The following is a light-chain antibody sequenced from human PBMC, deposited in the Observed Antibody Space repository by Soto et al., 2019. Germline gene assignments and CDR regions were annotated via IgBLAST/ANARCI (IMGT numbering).Light chain of an antibody. V-gene: IGKV3-20*01. CDR3: QQYVSLPIT. Sequence: EIVLTQSPATLSLSPGERATLSCRASQSVRSYLAWYQQKPGQAPRLLIYGASSRATGIPDRFSGSGSGTDFTLTIRRVEPEDFAVYYCQQYVSLPITFGQGTRLEIK. CDR1: QSVRSY. CDR2: GAS. J-gene: IGKJ5*01.